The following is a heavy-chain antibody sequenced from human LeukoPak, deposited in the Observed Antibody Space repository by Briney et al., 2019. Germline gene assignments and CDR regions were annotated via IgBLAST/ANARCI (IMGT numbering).Heavy chain of an antibody. Sequence: PGGSLRLSCAASGFTFSSHGMDWVHQAPGMGLEWVSGVSPSGDITYYADSVKGRFAISRDNSRNTVYFQLNSLRADDTAVYYCAKDIDWGRFDVWGRGTLVTVSS. CDR3: AKDIDWGRFDV. V-gene: IGHV3-23*01. J-gene: IGHJ2*01. D-gene: IGHD7-27*01. CDR1: GFTFSSHG. CDR2: VSPSGDIT.